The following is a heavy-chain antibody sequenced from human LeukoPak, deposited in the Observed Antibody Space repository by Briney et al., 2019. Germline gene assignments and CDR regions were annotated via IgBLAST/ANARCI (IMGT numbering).Heavy chain of an antibody. J-gene: IGHJ6*02. Sequence: PGGSLRLSCAASGFTFSNAWMSWVRQALGKGLEWVGRIKSKTDGGTTDYAAPVKGRFTISRDDSKNTLYLQMNSLKTEDTAVYYCTTDPSYTAGDGYKFYYYGMDVWGQGTTVTVS. D-gene: IGHD5-24*01. CDR1: GFTFSNAW. CDR3: TTDPSYTAGDGYKFYYYGMDV. V-gene: IGHV3-15*01. CDR2: IKSKTDGGTT.